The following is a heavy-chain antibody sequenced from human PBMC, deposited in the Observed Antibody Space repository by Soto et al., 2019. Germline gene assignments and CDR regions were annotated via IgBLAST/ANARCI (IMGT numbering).Heavy chain of an antibody. D-gene: IGHD6-6*01. Sequence: QVQLQESGPGLVKPSGTLSLTCAVSGGSISSSNWWSWVRQPPGKGLEWIWEIYHSGSTNYNPSLKSRVTIAVDKSKNQCSLKLSSGTAADTAVYCCARRIAARPGWFDPWGQGTLVTVSS. V-gene: IGHV4-4*01. CDR1: GGSISSSNW. J-gene: IGHJ5*02. CDR3: ARRIAARPGWFDP. CDR2: IYHSGST.